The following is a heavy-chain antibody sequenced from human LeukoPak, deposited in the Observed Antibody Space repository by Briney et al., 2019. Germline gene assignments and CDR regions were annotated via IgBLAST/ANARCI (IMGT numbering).Heavy chain of an antibody. J-gene: IGHJ4*02. D-gene: IGHD3-16*01. CDR1: GFTFRNYF. Sequence: SGGPLRLSCAASGFTFRNYFMHWVRQAPGKGLDYLSVISYNGDETYYAKSVKSRFTISKDNSKYTLYRQMGALRPEDTAVYYCARNPSVGGFSGSELDFWGQGTLVTVSS. V-gene: IGHV3-64*01. CDR2: ISYNGDET. CDR3: ARNPSVGGFSGSELDF.